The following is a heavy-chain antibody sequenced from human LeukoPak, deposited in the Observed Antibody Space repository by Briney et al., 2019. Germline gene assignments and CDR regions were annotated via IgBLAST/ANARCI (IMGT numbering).Heavy chain of an antibody. J-gene: IGHJ6*02. CDR3: ARSSSHYYYFFGMDV. CDR1: GFAFTDYG. Sequence: GGSLRLSCAASGFAFTDYGMSWVRQAPGKGLEWVSGINWNGVRTEYADSVKGRVTISRDNANNSLFLEMNSLGAEDTGLYYCARSSSHYYYFFGMDVWGQGTTVTVSS. V-gene: IGHV3-20*04. CDR2: INWNGVRT. D-gene: IGHD6-13*01.